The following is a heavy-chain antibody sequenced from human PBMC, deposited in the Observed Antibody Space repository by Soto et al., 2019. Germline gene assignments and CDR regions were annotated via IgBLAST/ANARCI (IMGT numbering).Heavy chain of an antibody. J-gene: IGHJ3*02. CDR1: SMYLRGYY. V-gene: IGHV4-34*01. CDR2: INVDGIT. CDR3: ARGRRPDYDFWSGRHDAFDI. Sequence: SDTLSLTCALYSMYLRGYYWSWIYQSPGQGLECIGDINVDGITNYNPSLKSPVIISVDTSQHQFSLKLTSVTAADTAVYYCARGRRPDYDFWSGRHDAFDIWGQGTMVT. D-gene: IGHD3-3*01.